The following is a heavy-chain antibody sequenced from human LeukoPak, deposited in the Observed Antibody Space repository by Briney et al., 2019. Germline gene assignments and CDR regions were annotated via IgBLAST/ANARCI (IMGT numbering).Heavy chain of an antibody. CDR3: VRNDGDDAFDI. Sequence: PRGSLRLSCAASGFTFSGYSMNWFRQAPGRGLEWVSYISSTSTTIYYKDSVKGRFTISRDNAKNSLYLHMTSLRVEDTAVYYCVRNDGDDAFDIWGQGTMVTVSS. J-gene: IGHJ3*02. D-gene: IGHD4-17*01. CDR2: ISSTSTTI. CDR1: GFTFSGYS. V-gene: IGHV3-48*01.